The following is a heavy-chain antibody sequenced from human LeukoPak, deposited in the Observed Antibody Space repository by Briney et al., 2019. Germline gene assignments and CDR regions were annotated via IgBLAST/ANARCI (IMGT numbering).Heavy chain of an antibody. Sequence: GRSLRLSCAASGFTFDDYAMHWVRQAPGKGLEWVSGISWNSGSIGYADSVKGRFTISRDNAKNSLYLQMNSLRAVDTALYYCAKDLGTDSSGWTYYFDYWGQGTLVTVSS. J-gene: IGHJ4*02. CDR1: GFTFDDYA. CDR2: ISWNSGSI. V-gene: IGHV3-9*01. D-gene: IGHD6-19*01. CDR3: AKDLGTDSSGWTYYFDY.